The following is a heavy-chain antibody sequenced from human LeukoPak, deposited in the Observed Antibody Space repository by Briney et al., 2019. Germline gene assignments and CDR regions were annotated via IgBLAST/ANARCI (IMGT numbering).Heavy chain of an antibody. V-gene: IGHV4-59*01. CDR2: IYYSGST. D-gene: IGHD5-18*01. CDR1: GDSISRYY. J-gene: IGHJ4*02. CDR3: ARGGYTYGFVAKFDS. Sequence: SETLSLTCTVSGDSISRYYWSWIRQPPGKGLEWIGYIYYSGSTNYNPSLKSRVTISLDTSKHQFSLKLSSVTAADTAVYYCARGGYTYGFVAKFDSWGQGKLFAVSS.